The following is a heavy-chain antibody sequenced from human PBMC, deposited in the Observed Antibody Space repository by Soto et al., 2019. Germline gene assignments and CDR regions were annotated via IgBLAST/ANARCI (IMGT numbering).Heavy chain of an antibody. CDR3: AKHRSPHYCSGGSCQRDLDY. V-gene: IGHV3-23*01. Sequence: GGSLRLSCAASGFTFSSYAMSWVRQAPGKGLEWVSAISGSGGSTYYADSVKDRFTISRDNSKNTLYLQMNSLRAEDTAVYYCAKHRSPHYCSGGSCQRDLDYWGQGTLVTVSS. CDR2: ISGSGGST. D-gene: IGHD2-15*01. J-gene: IGHJ4*02. CDR1: GFTFSSYA.